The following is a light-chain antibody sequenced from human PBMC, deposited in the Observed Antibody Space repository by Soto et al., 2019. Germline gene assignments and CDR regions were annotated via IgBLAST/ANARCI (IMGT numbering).Light chain of an antibody. CDR2: GAS. V-gene: IGKV3-20*01. CDR1: QSISRY. CDR3: QQYRPSPAIS. Sequence: IVLTQSPGTLSLSPGERTTLSCSASQSISRYLAWYQQKPGQGPRLLIYGASSRATGTPDRFSGSGSGTDFTLTISRLEPEDSALYFCQQYRPSPAISFGQGTRLEIK. J-gene: IGKJ5*01.